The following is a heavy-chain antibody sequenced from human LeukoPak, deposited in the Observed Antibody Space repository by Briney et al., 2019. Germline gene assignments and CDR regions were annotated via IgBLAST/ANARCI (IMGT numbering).Heavy chain of an antibody. CDR3: ARDSYCTNGLCYPLKQGAFDI. D-gene: IGHD2-8*01. CDR2: TYYRSKWYS. CDR1: GGNVPSNSAA. V-gene: IGHV6-1*01. Sequence: SQTLSLTCAISGGNVPSNSAAWNWIRQPPSRGLEWLGRTYYRSKWYSDYALSVKTRITINPDTSNNHFSLQLTSVTPEDTAVYYCARDSYCTNGLCYPLKQGAFDIWGQGTMVTVSS. J-gene: IGHJ3*02.